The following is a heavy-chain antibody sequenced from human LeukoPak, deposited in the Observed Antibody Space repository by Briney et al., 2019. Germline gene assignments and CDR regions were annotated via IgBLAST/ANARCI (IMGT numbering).Heavy chain of an antibody. J-gene: IGHJ4*02. CDR2: ISDSGGST. CDR3: AKDRGIVGADYFDY. V-gene: IGHV3-23*01. CDR1: GLTFSSYA. Sequence: PGGSLRLSCAAAGLTFSSYAMSWVRQAPGKGLEWVSTISDSGGSTYYADSVKGRFTISRDDSKTTLYLQMNSLRAEDTAVYYCAKDRGIVGADYFDYWGQGTLVTVSS. D-gene: IGHD1-26*01.